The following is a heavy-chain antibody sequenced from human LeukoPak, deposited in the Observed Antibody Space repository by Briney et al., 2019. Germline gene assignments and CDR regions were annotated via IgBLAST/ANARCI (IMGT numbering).Heavy chain of an antibody. CDR3: ARDYYGSGSSFDY. CDR1: GFTVSSNY. D-gene: IGHD3-10*01. J-gene: IGHJ4*02. Sequence: GGSLRLSCAASGFTVSSNYMSWVRQAPGKGLEWVSVIYSGGSTYYADSVKGRFTISRDNSKNTLYLQMNSLRAEDTAAYYCARDYYGSGSSFDYWGQGTLVTVSS. CDR2: IYSGGST. V-gene: IGHV3-66*01.